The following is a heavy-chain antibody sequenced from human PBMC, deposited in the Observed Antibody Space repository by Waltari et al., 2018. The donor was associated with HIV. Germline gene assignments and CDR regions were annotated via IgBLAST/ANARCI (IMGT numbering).Heavy chain of an antibody. CDR3: RVIITNYFDY. CDR2: ISGSGGST. D-gene: IGHD3-10*01. V-gene: IGHV3-23*04. J-gene: IGHJ4*02. CDR1: GFTFSSYA. Sequence: EVQLVESGGGLVQPGGSLRLSCAASGFTFSSYAMSWVRQAPGQGLEWVSAISGSGGSTYYADAVKGRFTISRDNSKNTLYRQMNSLRAEDTAVYYCRVIITNYFDYWGQGTLVTVSS.